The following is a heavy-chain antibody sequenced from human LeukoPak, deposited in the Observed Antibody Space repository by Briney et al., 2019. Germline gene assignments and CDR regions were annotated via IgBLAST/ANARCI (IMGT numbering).Heavy chain of an antibody. D-gene: IGHD4-17*01. V-gene: IGHV4-39*07. CDR3: ARASHDYGDYSHFDY. CDR1: GGSISSSSYY. J-gene: IGHJ4*02. CDR2: IYYSGST. Sequence: SETLSLTCTVSGGSISSSSYYWGWIRQPPGKGLEWIGSIYYSGSTYYNPSLKSRVTIAVDKSKNQFSLKLSSVTAADTAVYYCARASHDYGDYSHFDYWGQGTLVTVSS.